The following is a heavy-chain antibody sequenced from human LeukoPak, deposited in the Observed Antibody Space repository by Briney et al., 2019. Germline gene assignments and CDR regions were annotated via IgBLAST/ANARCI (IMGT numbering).Heavy chain of an antibody. J-gene: IGHJ4*02. CDR3: ARVSSGWSYYFDY. CDR1: GYTFTGYY. D-gene: IGHD6-19*01. CDR2: INPNSGGT. Sequence: GASVKVSCKASGYTFTGYYMHWVRQAPGQGLEWMGSINPNSGGTNYAQKLQGRVTMTTDTSTSTAYMELRSLRSDDTAVYYCARVSSGWSYYFDYRGQGTLVTVSS. V-gene: IGHV1-2*02.